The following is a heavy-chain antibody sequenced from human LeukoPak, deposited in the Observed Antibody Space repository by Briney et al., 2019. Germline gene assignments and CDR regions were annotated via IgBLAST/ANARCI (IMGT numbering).Heavy chain of an antibody. D-gene: IGHD6-13*01. J-gene: IGHJ5*02. CDR3: ARDEGGIAAAGTVGWFDP. CDR1: GFTFSSYG. CDR2: IWYDGSNK. Sequence: GGSLRLSCAASGFTFSSYGMHWVRQAPGKGLEWVAVIWYDGSNKYYADSVKGRFTISRDNSKNTLYLQMNSLRAEDTAVYYCARDEGGIAAAGTVGWFDPWGQGTLVSVSS. V-gene: IGHV3-33*01.